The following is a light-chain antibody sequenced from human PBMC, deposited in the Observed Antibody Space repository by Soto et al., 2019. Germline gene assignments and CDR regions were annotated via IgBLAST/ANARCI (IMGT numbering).Light chain of an antibody. Sequence: EIVMTQSPATLSVSPGERATLSCRASQSVSSNLAWYQQKPGQAPRLLFYGAFNRASGIPDRFSGSGSGTDFTLTISRVEPVDFAVYSCQQYHSSPWTFGQETKVDIK. J-gene: IGKJ1*01. CDR2: GAF. CDR3: QQYHSSPWT. CDR1: QSVSSN. V-gene: IGKV3D-15*02.